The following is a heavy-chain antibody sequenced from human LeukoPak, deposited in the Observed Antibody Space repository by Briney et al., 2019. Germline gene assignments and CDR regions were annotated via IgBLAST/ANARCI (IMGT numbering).Heavy chain of an antibody. J-gene: IGHJ4*02. Sequence: SETLSLTCAVYGGPFSGYYWSWIRQPPGKGLEWIGEINHSGSTNYNPSLKSRVTISVDTSKSQFSLKLSSVTAANTAVYYCARGRRRSPFDYWGQGTLVTVSS. CDR2: INHSGST. V-gene: IGHV4-34*01. D-gene: IGHD1-26*01. CDR3: ARGRRRSPFDY. CDR1: GGPFSGYY.